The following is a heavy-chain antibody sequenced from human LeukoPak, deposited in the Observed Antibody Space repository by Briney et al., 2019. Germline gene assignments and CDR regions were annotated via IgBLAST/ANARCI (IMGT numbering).Heavy chain of an antibody. CDR2: IYYSGST. CDR1: GYSISSGYY. Sequence: SETLSLTCTVSGYSISSGYYWGWIRQPPGKGLEWIGNIYYSGSTNYNPSLKSRVTISVDTSKNQFSLKLSSVIAADTAVYYCARTTEGYCSSASCFGFSYSYYMDVWGKGTTVTISS. J-gene: IGHJ6*03. CDR3: ARTTEGYCSSASCFGFSYSYYMDV. D-gene: IGHD2-2*01. V-gene: IGHV4-38-2*02.